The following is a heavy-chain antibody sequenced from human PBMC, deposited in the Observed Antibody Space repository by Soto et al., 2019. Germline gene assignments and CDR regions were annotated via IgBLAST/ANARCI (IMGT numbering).Heavy chain of an antibody. Sequence: QVQLVESGGGVVQPGRSLRLSCAASGFTFSSYGMHWVRQAPGEGLEWVALISYEGSNKYYADSVKGRFTISRDYSKNTLYVQMKSLRAEDTAVYYCAKGPAIVLVPAAMNYYYGMDVWGQGTTVTVSS. V-gene: IGHV3-30*18. CDR2: ISYEGSNK. CDR3: AKGPAIVLVPAAMNYYYGMDV. D-gene: IGHD2-2*01. J-gene: IGHJ6*02. CDR1: GFTFSSYG.